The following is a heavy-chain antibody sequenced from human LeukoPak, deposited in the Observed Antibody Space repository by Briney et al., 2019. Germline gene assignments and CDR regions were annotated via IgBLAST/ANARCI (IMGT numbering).Heavy chain of an antibody. CDR2: INWDGSRI. D-gene: IGHD3-22*01. CDR1: GFTFDDHA. V-gene: IGHV3-9*01. CDR3: ARGSYFYDTNGLGSFDM. Sequence: GGSLRLSCAASGFTFDDHAMYWVRQAPGKGLEWVSGINWDGSRIGYADAVKGRFTISRDSAKNSLYLQMNSLRTEDTALYFCARGSYFYDTNGLGSFDMWGQGTLVTLSS. J-gene: IGHJ3*02.